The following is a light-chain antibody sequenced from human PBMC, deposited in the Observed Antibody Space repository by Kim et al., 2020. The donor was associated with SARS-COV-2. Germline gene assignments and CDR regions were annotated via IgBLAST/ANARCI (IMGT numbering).Light chain of an antibody. Sequence: ASVGDRVTITCRASQGIGSSLAWLQQKPGKAPQSLIYAASSLHSGVPSKFSGSGSGTDFTLTISSLQPEDFATYYCQQYYSYPPTFGQGTRLEIK. CDR2: AAS. V-gene: IGKV1-16*02. J-gene: IGKJ5*01. CDR3: QQYYSYPPT. CDR1: QGIGSS.